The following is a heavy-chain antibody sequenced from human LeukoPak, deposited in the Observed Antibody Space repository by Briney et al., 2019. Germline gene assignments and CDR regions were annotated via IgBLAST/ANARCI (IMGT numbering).Heavy chain of an antibody. J-gene: IGHJ4*02. CDR3: ARDGAYYYGSGSYREYYFDY. Sequence: ASVKVSCKASGGTFSSYAISWVRQAPGQGLEWMGIINPSGGSTSYAQEFQGRVTMTRDTSTSTVYMELSSLRSEDTAVYYCARDGAYYYGSGSYREYYFDYWGQGTLVTVSS. D-gene: IGHD3-10*01. CDR2: INPSGGST. CDR1: GGTFSSYA. V-gene: IGHV1-46*01.